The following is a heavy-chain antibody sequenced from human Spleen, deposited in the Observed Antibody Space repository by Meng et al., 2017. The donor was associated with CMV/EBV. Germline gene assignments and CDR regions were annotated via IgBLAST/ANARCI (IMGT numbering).Heavy chain of an antibody. Sequence: SGGTFSSYAISWVRQAPGQGLEWMGGIVPIFGTANYAQKFQGRVTITTDESTSTAYMELSSLRSEDTAVYYCARDRDCGGDCFSNWFDPWGQGTLVT. J-gene: IGHJ5*02. CDR2: IVPIFGTA. CDR3: ARDRDCGGDCFSNWFDP. V-gene: IGHV1-69*05. D-gene: IGHD2-21*01. CDR1: GGTFSSYA.